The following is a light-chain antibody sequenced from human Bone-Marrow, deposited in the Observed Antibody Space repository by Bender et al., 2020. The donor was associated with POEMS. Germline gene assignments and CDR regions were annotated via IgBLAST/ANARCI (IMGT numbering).Light chain of an antibody. V-gene: IGLV1-44*01. Sequence: QSVLTQPPSASGTPGQRVTISCSGSSSNIESNTVNWYQLLPGMAPKLLIYTNSQRPSGVPDRFSGSKSGTSASLTISGLQAEDEADYHCCSYAGSRTFVVFGGGTKLTVL. CDR3: CSYAGSRTFVV. CDR1: SSNIESNT. CDR2: TNS. J-gene: IGLJ2*01.